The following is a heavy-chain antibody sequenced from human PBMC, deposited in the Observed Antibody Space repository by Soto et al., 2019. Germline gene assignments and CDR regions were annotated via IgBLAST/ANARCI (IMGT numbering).Heavy chain of an antibody. CDR3: ARRVAAAGRAGFYYYGMDV. D-gene: IGHD6-13*01. Sequence: PSETLSLTCAVSGGSISSSNWWSWVRQPPGKGLEWIGEIYHSGSTNYDPSLKSRVTISVDKSKNQFSLKLSSVTAADTAVYYCARRVAAAGRAGFYYYGMDVWGQGTTVTVSS. J-gene: IGHJ6*02. V-gene: IGHV4-4*02. CDR1: GGSISSSNW. CDR2: IYHSGST.